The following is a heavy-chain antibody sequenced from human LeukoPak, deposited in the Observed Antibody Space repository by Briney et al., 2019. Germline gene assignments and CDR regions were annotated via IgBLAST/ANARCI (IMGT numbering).Heavy chain of an antibody. CDR3: TTTVVTPGGGY. J-gene: IGHJ4*02. CDR1: GFTFSGSA. V-gene: IGHV3-73*01. CDR2: IRSKANSYAT. D-gene: IGHD4-23*01. Sequence: GGSLRLSCAASGFTFSGSAMHWVRQASGKGLERVGRIRSKANSYATAYAASVKGRFTISRDDSKNTAYLQMNSLKTEDTAVYYCTTTVVTPGGGYWGQGTLVTVSS.